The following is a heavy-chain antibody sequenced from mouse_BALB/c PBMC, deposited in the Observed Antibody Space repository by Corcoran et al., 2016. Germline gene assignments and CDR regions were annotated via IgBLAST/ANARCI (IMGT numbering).Heavy chain of an antibody. J-gene: IGHJ2*01. D-gene: IGHD2-1*01. CDR3: AREVPGGNPFDY. CDR1: GYTFTSYV. CDR2: IYPYNDGT. Sequence: EVQLLQSGPELVKPGASVKMYCKASGYTFTSYVMHWAKQKPGQGLEWIGYIYPYNDGTKYNEKFKGKATLTSDKSSSAVYMEFSSLTSEDSAVYYCAREVPGGNPFDYWGQGTTLTVSS. V-gene: IGHV1S136*01.